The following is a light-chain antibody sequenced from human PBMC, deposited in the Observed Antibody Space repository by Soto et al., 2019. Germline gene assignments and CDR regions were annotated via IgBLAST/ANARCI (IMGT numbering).Light chain of an antibody. J-gene: IGKJ5*01. V-gene: IGKV1-39*01. CDR2: ESS. CDR3: QHSSSDLIT. Sequence: DIQMTQSPSSLSASVGDRVTITCRASQSISTYLNWYQCKPGKPPKLLIYESSNLRGGVSSRFSGSGSGTDFTLTIDRLQSDDFATYYCQHSSSDLITFGQGTRLDIQ. CDR1: QSISTY.